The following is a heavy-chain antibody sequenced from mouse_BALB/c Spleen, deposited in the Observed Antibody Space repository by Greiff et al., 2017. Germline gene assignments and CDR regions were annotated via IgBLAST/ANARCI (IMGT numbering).Heavy chain of an antibody. CDR1: GYSITSGYY. D-gene: IGHD2-4*01. CDR2: ISYDGSN. V-gene: IGHV3-6*02. J-gene: IGHJ4*01. Sequence: DVKLQESGPGLVKPSQSLSLTCSVTGYSITSGYYWNWIRQFPGNKLEWMGYISYDGSNNYNPSLKNRISITRDTSKNQFFLKLNSVTTEDTATYYCARERDYDGSAMDYWGQGTSVTVSS. CDR3: ARERDYDGSAMDY.